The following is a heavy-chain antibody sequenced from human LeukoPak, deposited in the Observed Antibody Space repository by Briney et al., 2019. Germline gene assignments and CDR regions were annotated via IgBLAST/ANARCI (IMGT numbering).Heavy chain of an antibody. CDR1: GFTFSSYW. J-gene: IGHJ4*02. CDR2: INADGSET. CDR3: ANVPGDY. D-gene: IGHD6-6*01. V-gene: IGHV3-7*02. Sequence: GASLRLSCVASGFTFSSYWMGWVRQAPGQGLEWMANINADGSETNYVDSVQGRFTISRDNAKKSLYLQMNSLRAEDTAVYYCANVPGDYWGQGTLVTVSS.